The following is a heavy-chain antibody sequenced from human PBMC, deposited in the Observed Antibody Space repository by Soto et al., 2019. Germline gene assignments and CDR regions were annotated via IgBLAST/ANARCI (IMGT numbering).Heavy chain of an antibody. CDR3: ATYTVGEGGRGY. CDR1: GGSMRGQH. J-gene: IGHJ4*02. Sequence: QVQLQESGPGLVKPSETLSLTFTVSGGSMRGQHWSWIRQPPGKGLEWIGHHSDSTNYNPSLKNRITVSADTSNNQFSLKLSSVTAADTAVYYCATYTVGEGGRGYWGQGTLVSVSS. CDR2: HHSDST. V-gene: IGHV4-4*09. D-gene: IGHD3-16*01.